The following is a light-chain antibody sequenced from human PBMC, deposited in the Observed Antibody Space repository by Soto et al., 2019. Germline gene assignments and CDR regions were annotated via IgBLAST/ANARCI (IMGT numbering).Light chain of an antibody. CDR2: EVS. V-gene: IGLV2-18*01. Sequence: QSVLTQPPSVSGSPGKSFTISCTGTRSDVGSHNRVSWYQQPPGTAPKLMIYEVSNRPSGVTDRFSGSKSGNTASLTISGLQAEDEADYYCSLYTSSSTFVFGTGTKVTVL. J-gene: IGLJ1*01. CDR3: SLYTSSSTFV. CDR1: RSDVGSHNR.